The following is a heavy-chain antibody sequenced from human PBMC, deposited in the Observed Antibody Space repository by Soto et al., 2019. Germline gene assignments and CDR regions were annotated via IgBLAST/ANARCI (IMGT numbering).Heavy chain of an antibody. CDR3: ARDGAVWFGEFDY. CDR1: GFTFSSYS. V-gene: IGHV3-21*01. Sequence: EVPLVESGGGLVKPGGSLRLSCAASGFTFSSYSMNWVRQAPGKGLEWVSSISSSSSYIYYADSVKGRFTISRDNAKNSLYLQMNSLRAEDTAVYYCARDGAVWFGEFDYWGQGTLVTVSS. CDR2: ISSSSSYI. J-gene: IGHJ4*02. D-gene: IGHD3-10*01.